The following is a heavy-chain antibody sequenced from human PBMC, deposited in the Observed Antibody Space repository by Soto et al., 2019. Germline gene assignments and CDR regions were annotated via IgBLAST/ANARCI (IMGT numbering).Heavy chain of an antibody. CDR2: ISRSGSTI. Sequence: GVSLRLSFAASGFTFSDYYMTWIRQAPGKGLEWVSYISRSGSTIYYADSVKGRFTISRDNAKNSLYLQMNSLRAEDTAVYYCARVRDYDVLTGLYYFNYWGQGTLVTVSS. CDR1: GFTFSDYY. CDR3: ARVRDYDVLTGLYYFNY. D-gene: IGHD3-9*01. V-gene: IGHV3-11*01. J-gene: IGHJ4*02.